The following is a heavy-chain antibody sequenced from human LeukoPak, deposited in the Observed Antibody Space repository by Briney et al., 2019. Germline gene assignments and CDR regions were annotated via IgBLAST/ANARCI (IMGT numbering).Heavy chain of an antibody. CDR3: ARHIGGAGRFDS. CDR1: NASMTYYY. Sequence: PSETLSLTCTVSNASMTYYYWSWIRQPPGKGLEWIGYIYYSGSTSYNPSLKSRVTISIDTSKNQFSLKLSSVTAADTALYYCARHIGGAGRFDSWGQGTLVTVSS. V-gene: IGHV4-59*08. CDR2: IYYSGST. D-gene: IGHD1-26*01. J-gene: IGHJ4*02.